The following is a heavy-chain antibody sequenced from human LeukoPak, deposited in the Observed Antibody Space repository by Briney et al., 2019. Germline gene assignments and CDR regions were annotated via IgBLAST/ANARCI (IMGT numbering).Heavy chain of an antibody. V-gene: IGHV1-2*02. CDR1: GYTFTGYY. J-gene: IGHJ3*02. CDR3: ARGRGRVAGTVKINDAFDI. D-gene: IGHD6-19*01. Sequence: ASVKVSCKASGYTFTGYYMHWVRQAPGQGLDWMGWINPNSGDTNYAQNFQGRVSMTRDTSISTTYMELSRLRSDDTAVYYCARGRGRVAGTVKINDAFDIWGQGTMVTVSS. CDR2: INPNSGDT.